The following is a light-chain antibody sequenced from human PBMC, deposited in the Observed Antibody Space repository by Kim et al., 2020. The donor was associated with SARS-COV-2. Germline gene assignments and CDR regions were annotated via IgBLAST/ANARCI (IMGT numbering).Light chain of an antibody. CDR1: QSLAHSNGNTY. Sequence: AASISCRSSQSLAHSNGNTYLSWLQQRPGQPPRLLIYKISNRLSGVPDRFSGSGAGTDFTLRINMVELEDVGVYYCMQATDFPRTFGQGTKVDIK. J-gene: IGKJ1*01. V-gene: IGKV2-24*01. CDR3: MQATDFPRT. CDR2: KIS.